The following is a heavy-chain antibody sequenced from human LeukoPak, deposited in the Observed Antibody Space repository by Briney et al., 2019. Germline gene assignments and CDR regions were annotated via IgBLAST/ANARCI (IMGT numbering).Heavy chain of an antibody. CDR2: MNPNSGNT. J-gene: IGHJ3*02. D-gene: IGHD6-19*01. V-gene: IGHV1-8*01. CDR1: GYTFTSYD. Sequence: GASVEVSCKASGYTFTSYDINWVRQATGQGLEWMGWMNPNSGNTGYAQKFQGRVTMTRNTSISTAYMELSSLRSEDTAVYYCARVREIAVAAFDIWGQGTMVTVSS. CDR3: ARVREIAVAAFDI.